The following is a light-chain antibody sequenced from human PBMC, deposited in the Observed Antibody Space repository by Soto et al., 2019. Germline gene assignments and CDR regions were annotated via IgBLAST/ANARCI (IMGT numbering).Light chain of an antibody. CDR2: GAS. CDR3: QQYGSSSWT. CDR1: QSVSSTY. V-gene: IGKV3-20*01. J-gene: IGKJ1*01. Sequence: EIVLTQSPVTLSLSPGERATLSCRASQSVSSTYLAWYQQQPGQAPRLLIYGASNRATGIPDRFSGSGSGTDFTLTISRLEPEDFAVYYCQQYGSSSWTFGQGTKVDSK.